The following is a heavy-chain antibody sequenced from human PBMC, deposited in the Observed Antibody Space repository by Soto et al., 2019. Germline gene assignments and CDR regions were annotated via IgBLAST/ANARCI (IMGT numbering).Heavy chain of an antibody. CDR1: GGSISSYY. D-gene: IGHD6-13*01. J-gene: IGHJ6*02. CDR3: ARDGIAAAGKDYYYGMDV. CDR2: IYYSGST. V-gene: IGHV4-59*01. Sequence: ASETLSLTCTVSGGSISSYYWSWIRQPPGKGLEWIGYIYYSGSTNYNPSLKSRVTISVDTSKNQFSLKLSSVTAADTAVYYCARDGIAAAGKDYYYGMDVWGQGTTVTVSS.